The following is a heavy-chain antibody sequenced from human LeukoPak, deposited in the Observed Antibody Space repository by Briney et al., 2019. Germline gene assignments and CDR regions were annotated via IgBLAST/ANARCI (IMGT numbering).Heavy chain of an antibody. CDR1: GFTFGSYA. V-gene: IGHV3-23*01. D-gene: IGHD1-20*01. CDR3: ARGPNNYSLDY. CDR2: VSGSGGST. Sequence: QPGGSLTLSCAASGFTFGSYAMTWVRQAPGKGLEWVSAVSGSGGSTYYADSVKGRFTISRDNTKNSLYLQMNSLRAEDTAVYYCARGPNNYSLDYWGQGTLVTVSS. J-gene: IGHJ4*02.